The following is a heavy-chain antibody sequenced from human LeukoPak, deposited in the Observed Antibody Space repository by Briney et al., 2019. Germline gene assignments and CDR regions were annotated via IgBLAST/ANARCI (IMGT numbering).Heavy chain of an antibody. Sequence: GSLRLSCAASGFTFSSYAMHWVRQAPGKGLEWVAVISYDGSNKYYADSVKGRFTISRDNSKNTLYLQMNSLRAEDTAVYYCAREGARIAVAGYFDLWGRGTLVTVSS. CDR3: AREGARIAVAGYFDL. CDR1: GFTFSSYA. CDR2: ISYDGSNK. J-gene: IGHJ2*01. D-gene: IGHD6-19*01. V-gene: IGHV3-30-3*01.